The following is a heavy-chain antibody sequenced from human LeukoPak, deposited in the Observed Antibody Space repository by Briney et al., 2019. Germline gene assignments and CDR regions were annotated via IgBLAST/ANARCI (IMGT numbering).Heavy chain of an antibody. CDR3: AREDGYSSGWYLSFDI. CDR1: GGTFSSYA. V-gene: IGHV1-69*01. CDR2: IIPIFGTA. D-gene: IGHD6-19*01. Sequence: SVKVSCKASGGTFSSYAISWVRQAPGQGLEWMGGIIPIFGTANYAQKFQGRVTITADESTSTAYMELSSLRSEDTAVYYCAREDGYSSGWYLSFDIWGQGTMVTVSS. J-gene: IGHJ3*02.